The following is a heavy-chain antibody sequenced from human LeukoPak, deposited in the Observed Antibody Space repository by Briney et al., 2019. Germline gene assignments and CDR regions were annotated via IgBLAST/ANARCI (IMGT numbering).Heavy chain of an antibody. Sequence: GASVTVSFKPSGYTFTIFGISWVRQAPGQGLEWMGWIGAYNGDTSYAQKFQGRVTMTTDTSTSTAYMDLRSLRSDDTAVYYCTRDHCRGDNCPSFDYWGQGTLVTVSS. CDR1: GYTFTIFG. V-gene: IGHV1-18*04. CDR2: IGAYNGDT. J-gene: IGHJ4*02. CDR3: TRDHCRGDNCPSFDY. D-gene: IGHD2-15*01.